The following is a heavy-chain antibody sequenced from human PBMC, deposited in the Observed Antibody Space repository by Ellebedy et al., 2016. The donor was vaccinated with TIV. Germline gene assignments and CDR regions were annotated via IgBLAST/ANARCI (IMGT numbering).Heavy chain of an antibody. J-gene: IGHJ5*02. CDR3: ARDRPDSSSWYGGRNWFDP. CDR2: ISSSGGTI. CDR1: GFIFSDYN. D-gene: IGHD6-13*01. Sequence: GESLKISCAASGFIFSDYNMNWVRQTPGEGLEWLSYISSSGGTILYADSVKGRFTISRDNSKNTLYLQMNSLRAEDTAVYYCARDRPDSSSWYGGRNWFDPWGQGTLVTVSS. V-gene: IGHV3-48*01.